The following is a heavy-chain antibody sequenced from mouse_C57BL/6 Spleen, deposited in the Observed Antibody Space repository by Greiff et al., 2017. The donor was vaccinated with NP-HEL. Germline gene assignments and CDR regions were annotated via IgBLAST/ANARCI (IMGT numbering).Heavy chain of an antibody. J-gene: IGHJ2*01. CDR1: GYTFTSYW. D-gene: IGHD2-5*01. CDR2: IYPGSGST. Sequence: QVQLQQPGAELVKPGASVKMSCKASGYTFTSYWITWVKQRPGQGLEWIGDIYPGSGSTNYNEKFKSKATLTVDTSSSTAYMQLSSLTSENSAVYYCANTYYNNYYFDYWGQGTTLTVSS. CDR3: ANTYYNNYYFDY. V-gene: IGHV1-55*01.